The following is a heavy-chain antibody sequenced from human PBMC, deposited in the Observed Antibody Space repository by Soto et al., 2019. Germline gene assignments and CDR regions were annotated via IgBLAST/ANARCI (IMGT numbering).Heavy chain of an antibody. CDR2: INWNGGST. V-gene: IGHV3-20*04. D-gene: IGHD4-17*01. J-gene: IGHJ6*02. CDR3: VRDYDYGDRKRYPGMDV. Sequence: GGSLRLSCAASGFTFDDYGMSWVRQAPGKGLEWVSGINWNGGSTGYADSVKGRFTISRDNAKNSLYLQMNSLRAEDSAVYYCVRDYDYGDRKRYPGMDVWGQGTTVTVSS. CDR1: GFTFDDYG.